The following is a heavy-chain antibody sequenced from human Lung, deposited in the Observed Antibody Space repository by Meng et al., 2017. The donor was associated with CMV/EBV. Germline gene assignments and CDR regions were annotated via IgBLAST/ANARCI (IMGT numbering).Heavy chain of an antibody. D-gene: IGHD4-17*01. V-gene: IGHV3-7*01. CDR3: AIGLTTVTTHRFDP. CDR1: GFISSSGW. Sequence: GGSLRLXXAASGFISSSGWMSWVRQAPGKGLEWVANKKEDGSETQYVDSVEGRSTITRDNAENSLYRKMNSLRAEDTAVYYCAIGLTTVTTHRFDPWGQGTLVXVSS. J-gene: IGHJ5*02. CDR2: KKEDGSET.